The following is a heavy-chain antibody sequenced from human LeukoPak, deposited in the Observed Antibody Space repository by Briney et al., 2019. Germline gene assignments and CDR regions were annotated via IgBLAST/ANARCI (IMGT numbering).Heavy chain of an antibody. Sequence: SETLSLTCAVYGGSFSGYYWSWIRQPPGKGLEWIGEINHSGSINYNPSLKSRVTISVDTSKNQFSLKLSSVTAADTAVYYCARVDGVIAPGGLDYWGQGTLVTVSS. CDR1: GGSFSGYY. V-gene: IGHV4-34*01. D-gene: IGHD3-16*02. CDR2: INHSGSI. CDR3: ARVDGVIAPGGLDY. J-gene: IGHJ4*02.